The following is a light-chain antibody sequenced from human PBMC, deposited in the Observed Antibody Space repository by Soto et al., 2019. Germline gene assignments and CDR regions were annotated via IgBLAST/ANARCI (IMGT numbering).Light chain of an antibody. CDR1: QSVSSSY. V-gene: IGKV3-20*01. J-gene: IGKJ1*01. Sequence: EIVLTQSPGTLSLSPGERATLSCRASQSVSSSYLAWYQQKPGQAPRLLIYVASSRATGIPDRFSGSGSGTDFTLIISRLEPEDFAVYYCQQYGSSLRTFGQGTKVDIK. CDR2: VAS. CDR3: QQYGSSLRT.